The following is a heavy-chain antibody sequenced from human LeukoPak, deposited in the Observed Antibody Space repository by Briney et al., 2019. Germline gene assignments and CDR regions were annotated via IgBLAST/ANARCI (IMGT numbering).Heavy chain of an antibody. CDR3: ARDEEGTVTTIAWFDP. CDR2: FYVSGNS. Sequence: SETLSLTCSVSGVSISTYYWSWIRQPAGKGLEWIGRFYVSGNSYYNPSLKSRVTMSLDTSKKQFSLGLSSVTAADTAVYYCARDEEGTVTTIAWFDPWGQGTLVTVSS. D-gene: IGHD4-17*01. V-gene: IGHV4-4*07. J-gene: IGHJ5*02. CDR1: GVSISTYY.